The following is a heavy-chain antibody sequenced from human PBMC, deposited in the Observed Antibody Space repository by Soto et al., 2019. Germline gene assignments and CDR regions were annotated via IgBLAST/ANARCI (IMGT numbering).Heavy chain of an antibody. Sequence: SGPTLVNPTRTLTLTCTFSGFSLSTSGMCVSWIRQPPGKALEWLALIDWDDDKYYSTSLKTRLTISKDTSKNQVVLTMTNMDPVDTATYYCARIRNTAMGYLFYYWGQGTLVTISS. CDR3: ARIRNTAMGYLFYY. J-gene: IGHJ4*02. CDR1: GFSLSTSGMC. CDR2: IDWDDDK. D-gene: IGHD5-18*01. V-gene: IGHV2-70*01.